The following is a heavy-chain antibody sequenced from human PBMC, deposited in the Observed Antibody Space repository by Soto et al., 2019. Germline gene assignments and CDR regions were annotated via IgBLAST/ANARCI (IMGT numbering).Heavy chain of an antibody. CDR2: IKSKTDGGTT. CDR1: GFTFSNAW. CDR3: TTDDPINRY. Sequence: GGSLRLSCSASGFTFSNAWMTWVRQAPGKGLEWVARIKSKTDGGTTDYAAPVKVRFSIPRDDSKNTVYLQMNSLKTEDTAVYYCTTDDPINRYWGQGTLVTVSS. V-gene: IGHV3-15*01. J-gene: IGHJ4*02.